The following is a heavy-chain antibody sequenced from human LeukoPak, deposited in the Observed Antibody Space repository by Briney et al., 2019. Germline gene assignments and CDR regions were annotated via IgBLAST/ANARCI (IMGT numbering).Heavy chain of an antibody. CDR3: ARDVPDDFWSGYYSPNYFDY. V-gene: IGHV1-2*02. Sequence: GASVRVSCKASGYTFTGYYMHWVRQAPGQGLEWMGWINPNSGGTNYAQKFQGRVTMTRDTSISTAYMELSRLRSDDTAVHYCARDVPDDFWSGYYSPNYFDYWGQGTLVTVSS. CDR1: GYTFTGYY. CDR2: INPNSGGT. J-gene: IGHJ4*02. D-gene: IGHD3-3*01.